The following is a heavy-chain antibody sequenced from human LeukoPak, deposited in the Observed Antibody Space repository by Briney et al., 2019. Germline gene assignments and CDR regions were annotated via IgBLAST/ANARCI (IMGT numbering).Heavy chain of an antibody. Sequence: GASVKVSCKASGYTLTGYYMHWVRQAPGQGLEWMGWINPNSGGTNYAQKFQGRVTMTRDTSITTAYLQWSSLKASDTAIYYCARVLGVAANGGPFDYWGQGTLVTVSS. CDR1: GYTLTGYY. D-gene: IGHD6-19*01. CDR2: INPNSGGT. V-gene: IGHV1-2*02. J-gene: IGHJ4*02. CDR3: ARVLGVAANGGPFDY.